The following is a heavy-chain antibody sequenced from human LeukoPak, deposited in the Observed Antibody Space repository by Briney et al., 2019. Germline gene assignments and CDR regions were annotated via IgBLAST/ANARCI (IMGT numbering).Heavy chain of an antibody. CDR3: ARGVSAVPVDS. J-gene: IGHJ4*02. D-gene: IGHD2-8*01. CDR1: DGFINGDY. CDR2: LYSSGTT. V-gene: IGHV4-4*07. Sequence: SETLSLTCTISDGFINGDYWTWIRQPAGKGREWIGRLYSSGTTYYNPSLKSRVTMSLDTSKNQFSLNLSSVTAADTAVYFCARGVSAVPVDSWGQGTLVTVSS.